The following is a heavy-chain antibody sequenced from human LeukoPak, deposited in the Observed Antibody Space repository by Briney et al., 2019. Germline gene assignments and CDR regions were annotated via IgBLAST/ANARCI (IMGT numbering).Heavy chain of an antibody. CDR1: GFTFSSYS. Sequence: PGGSLRLSCAASGFTFSSYSMNWVRQAPGKGLEWVSYISSSSNTIYYADSVTGRFTISRDNAKNSLYLQMNSLRDEDTAVYYCARDILTKQAYSGYDNWGQGTLVTVSS. J-gene: IGHJ4*02. D-gene: IGHD5-12*01. CDR2: ISSSSNTI. CDR3: ARDILTKQAYSGYDN. V-gene: IGHV3-48*02.